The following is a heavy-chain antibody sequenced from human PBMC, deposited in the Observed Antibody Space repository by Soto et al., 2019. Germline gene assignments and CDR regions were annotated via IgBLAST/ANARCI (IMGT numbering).Heavy chain of an antibody. Sequence: GESLKISCKGSGYHLTNYWIGWVRQMPGKGLEWMGFIYPSDSDTRYSPSFQGQVTISADKSISTAYLQWSSLKASDTAMYYCARTSAAGKYYDGMDVWGQGTTVTVSS. CDR3: ARTSAAGKYYDGMDV. J-gene: IGHJ6*02. V-gene: IGHV5-51*01. CDR2: IYPSDSDT. CDR1: GYHLTNYW. D-gene: IGHD6-13*01.